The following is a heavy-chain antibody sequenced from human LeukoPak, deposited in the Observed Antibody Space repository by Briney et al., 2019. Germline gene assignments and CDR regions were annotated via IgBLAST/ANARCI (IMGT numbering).Heavy chain of an antibody. Sequence: SVKVSCKASGGTFSSYAISWVRQAPGQGLEWMGGIIPIFGTANYAQKFQGRVTITADESTSTAYMELSSLRSEDTAVYYCARRPTGYDSSGYYDWGQGTLVTVSS. J-gene: IGHJ4*02. D-gene: IGHD3-22*01. CDR1: GGTFSSYA. V-gene: IGHV1-69*13. CDR3: ARRPTGYDSSGYYD. CDR2: IIPIFGTA.